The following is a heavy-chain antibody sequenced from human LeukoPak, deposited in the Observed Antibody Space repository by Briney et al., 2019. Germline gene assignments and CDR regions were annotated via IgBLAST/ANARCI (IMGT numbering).Heavy chain of an antibody. D-gene: IGHD4-23*01. CDR2: INIYTGNP. CDR1: GYTFTGYS. V-gene: IGHV7-4-1*02. Sequence: ASVKVSCKASGYTFTGYSINWVRQAPGQGLEWMGWINIYTGNPTYAQGFTGRFVFSLDTSVSTAYLQISSLKAEDTAVYYCARDNSVEDTAWWFDPWGQGTLVTVSS. J-gene: IGHJ5*02. CDR3: ARDNSVEDTAWWFDP.